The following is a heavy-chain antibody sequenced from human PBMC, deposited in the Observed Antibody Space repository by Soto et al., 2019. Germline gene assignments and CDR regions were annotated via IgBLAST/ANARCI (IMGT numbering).Heavy chain of an antibody. J-gene: IGHJ4*02. CDR1: GGSISSYY. CDR3: ASPAGY. CDR2: IYYSGST. V-gene: IGHV4-59*01. Sequence: QVQLQESGPGLVKPSETLSLTCTVSGGSISSYYWSWIRQPPGKGLEWIGFIYYSGSTNYNPSLKSRVTISVDTSKNQFSLKLSSVTAADTAVYYCASPAGYWGQGTLVTVSS. D-gene: IGHD3-10*01.